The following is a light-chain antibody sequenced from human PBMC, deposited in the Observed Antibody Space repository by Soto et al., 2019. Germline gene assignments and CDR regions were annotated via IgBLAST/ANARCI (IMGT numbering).Light chain of an antibody. V-gene: IGLV1-51*01. Sequence: QSVLAQPPSVSAAPGQRVTISCSGSSSNIGGNSVSWYQQLPGTAPKLLIYDDNKRPSGIPDRFSGSKSGTSATLGITGFQTGDEADYYCGSWDSSLSAYVFGTGTKV. CDR3: GSWDSSLSAYV. CDR1: SSNIGGNS. CDR2: DDN. J-gene: IGLJ1*01.